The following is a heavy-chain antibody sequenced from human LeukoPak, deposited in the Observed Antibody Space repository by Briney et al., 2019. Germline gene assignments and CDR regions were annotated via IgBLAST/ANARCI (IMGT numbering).Heavy chain of an antibody. CDR1: GYTFTNYA. Sequence: GASVKVSCKASGYTFTNYAMNWVRQAPGQGLEWMGWINTNTGNPTYAQGFTGRFVFSLDTSVSTAYLQISSLKAEDTAMYYCARERRSSSPGEQQPVRAFDIWGQGTMVTVSS. CDR3: ARERRSSSPGEQQPVRAFDI. D-gene: IGHD6-13*01. J-gene: IGHJ3*02. CDR2: INTNTGNP. V-gene: IGHV7-4-1*02.